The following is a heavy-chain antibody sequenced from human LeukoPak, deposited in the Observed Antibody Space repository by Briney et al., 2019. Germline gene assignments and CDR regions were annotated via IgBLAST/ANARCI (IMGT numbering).Heavy chain of an antibody. CDR2: ISTSGSYI. CDR3: AKGGYGGYAGRPNPFDY. CDR1: GFTFITSS. D-gene: IGHD5-12*01. Sequence: GGSLRLSCAASGFTFITSSMNWVRQPPGKGLEWVSSISTSGSYIYFADSVKGRFTISRDNSKNTLYLQMNSLRAEDTAVYYCAKGGYGGYAGRPNPFDYWGQGTLVTVSS. J-gene: IGHJ4*02. V-gene: IGHV3-21*04.